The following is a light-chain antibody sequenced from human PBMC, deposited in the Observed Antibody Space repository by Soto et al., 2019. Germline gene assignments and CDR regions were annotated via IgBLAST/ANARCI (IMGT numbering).Light chain of an antibody. J-gene: IGLJ1*01. CDR3: SSYTTSSLYV. Sequence: ALTQPASGSGSPGQSITISCTGTSNDIGAYNFVSWYQQHPGKAPKLMIYDVSNRPSGLSNRFSGSKSGSTASLTISGLQAEDEADYYCSSYTTSSLYVFGTGTKVTVL. CDR2: DVS. CDR1: SNDIGAYNF. V-gene: IGLV2-14*03.